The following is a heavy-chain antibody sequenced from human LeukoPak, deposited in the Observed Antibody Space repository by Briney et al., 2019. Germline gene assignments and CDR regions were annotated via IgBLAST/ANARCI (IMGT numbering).Heavy chain of an antibody. CDR2: ISSSSSYI. CDR3: PRDQGSSYYMDV. V-gene: IGHV3-21*01. CDR1: GFSFSSYS. J-gene: IGHJ6*03. D-gene: IGHD6-6*01. Sequence: PGGSLRLSCAASGFSFSSYSMNWVRQVPGKGLEWVSSISSSSSYISYADSVKGRFTISRDNAKNSLYLQMDSPRAEDTAVYYCPRDQGSSYYMDVWGKGTTVTVSS.